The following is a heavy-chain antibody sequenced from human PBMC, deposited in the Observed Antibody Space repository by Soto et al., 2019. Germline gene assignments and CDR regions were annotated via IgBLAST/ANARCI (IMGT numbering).Heavy chain of an antibody. CDR2: INHGGTT. CDR1: GGSIFSSHNF. CDR3: ARQIGFGRWYFDV. J-gene: IGHJ2*01. V-gene: IGHV4-39*01. Sequence: QLQLQESGPGLVKPSETLSLTCTVSGGSIFSSHNFWGWIRQPPGKGLEWIGSINHGGTTYYNPSLLSRVTISVDTSKSQLSLKLTSVTVADTAISSCARQIGFGRWYFDVWGRGTLVTVSS. D-gene: IGHD3-10*01.